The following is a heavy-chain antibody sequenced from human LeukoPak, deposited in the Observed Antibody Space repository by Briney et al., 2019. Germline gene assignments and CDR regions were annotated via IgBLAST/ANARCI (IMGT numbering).Heavy chain of an antibody. CDR1: GFTFSTYG. CDR2: IWYDGTNK. V-gene: IGHV3-33*01. Sequence: RSLRLSCAASGFTFSTYGMHWVRQAPGRGLEWVAVIWYDGTNKYYGDSVKGRFTISRDNSKNTLYLQMNSLRAEDTAVYYCARAVGPFDYWGQGTLVTVSS. CDR3: ARAVGPFDY. J-gene: IGHJ4*02.